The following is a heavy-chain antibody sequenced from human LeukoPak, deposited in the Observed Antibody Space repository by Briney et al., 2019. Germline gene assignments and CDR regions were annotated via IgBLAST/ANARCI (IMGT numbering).Heavy chain of an antibody. V-gene: IGHV4-59*08. CDR3: ASGDYGAGSPVMRY. CDR2: IYYSGST. Sequence: SETLSLTCTVSGGSISSYYWSWIRQPPGRGLEWIWYIYYSGSTNYNPSLKSRVTISVDTSKNQFSLKLSSVTAADTAVYYCASGDYGAGSPVMRYWGHGTLVIVSS. J-gene: IGHJ4*01. D-gene: IGHD3-10*01. CDR1: GGSISSYY.